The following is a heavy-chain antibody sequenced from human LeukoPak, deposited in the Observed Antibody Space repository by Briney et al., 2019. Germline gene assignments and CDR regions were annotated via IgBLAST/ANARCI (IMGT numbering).Heavy chain of an antibody. Sequence: GGSLRLSCAASGFTFSSYAMSWVRQAPGKGLEWVSSISGSDGTTYYADSVKGRFSISRDNSKSTLYLQMNSLRAEDTAVYYCARDCSSWYSHWFDPWGQGTLVTVSS. J-gene: IGHJ5*02. D-gene: IGHD6-13*01. V-gene: IGHV3-23*01. CDR2: ISGSDGTT. CDR3: ARDCSSWYSHWFDP. CDR1: GFTFSSYA.